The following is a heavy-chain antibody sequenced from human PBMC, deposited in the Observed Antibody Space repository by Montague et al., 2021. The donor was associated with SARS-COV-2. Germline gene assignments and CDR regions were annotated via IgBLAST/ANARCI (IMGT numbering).Heavy chain of an antibody. CDR2: ISSESAYI. CDR1: GFTFSSIS. Sequence: SLRLSCAASGFTFSSISMNWVRQAPGKRLEWVSSISSESAYIVYAESVRGRFTISRDNAQNLLYLQINSLRAEDTAVYYCARFETSKFYSSGMDVWGQGTTVTVPS. J-gene: IGHJ6*02. CDR3: ARFETSKFYSSGMDV. D-gene: IGHD2-15*01. V-gene: IGHV3-21*01.